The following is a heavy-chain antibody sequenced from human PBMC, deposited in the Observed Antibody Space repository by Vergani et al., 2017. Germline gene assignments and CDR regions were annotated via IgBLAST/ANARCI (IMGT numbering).Heavy chain of an antibody. J-gene: IGHJ4*02. CDR2: VNWNGVGS. Sequence: EVQLVESGGRVVRPGGSLRLSCIASGFKFDDYGMNWVRHAPGKGLEWVAGVNWNGVGSAYADSVRGRFIISRDNAKNSLFLQMDSLRVEDTALYYCATIDSSGYYLSYNVPDYWGQGTQVTVSS. CDR3: ATIDSSGYYLSYNVPDY. V-gene: IGHV3-20*04. CDR1: GFKFDDYG. D-gene: IGHD3-22*01.